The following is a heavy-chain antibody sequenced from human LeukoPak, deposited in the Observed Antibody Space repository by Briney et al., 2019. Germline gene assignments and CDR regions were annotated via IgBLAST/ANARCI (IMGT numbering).Heavy chain of an antibody. D-gene: IGHD3-9*01. CDR1: GGSISSYY. V-gene: IGHV4-59*12. Sequence: SETLSLTCTVSGGSISSYYWSWIRQPPGKGLEWIGSIYYSGSTYYNPSLKSRVTISVDTSKNQFSLKLSSVTAADTAVYYCARDAYDILTGYYKVLDYWGQGTLVTVSS. CDR2: IYYSGST. CDR3: ARDAYDILTGYYKVLDY. J-gene: IGHJ4*02.